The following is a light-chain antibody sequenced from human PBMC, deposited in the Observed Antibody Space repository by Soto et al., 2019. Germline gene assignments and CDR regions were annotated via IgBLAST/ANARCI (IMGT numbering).Light chain of an antibody. CDR2: DVS. CDR1: QAVNSW. J-gene: IGKJ5*01. CDR3: QQSNNHPIS. Sequence: DNQLTQSPSSISGSLGDRVTITCRASQAVNSWLAWFQQKPGMAPKLVIYDVSSLQSGVPSRFSGSGSGTEFTLTISSLQPEDFATYYCQQSNNHPISFGQGTRLEI. V-gene: IGKV1-12*01.